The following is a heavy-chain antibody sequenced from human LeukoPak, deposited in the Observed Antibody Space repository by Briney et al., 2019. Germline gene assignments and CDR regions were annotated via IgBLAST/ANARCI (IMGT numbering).Heavy chain of an antibody. CDR2: INHSGTS. CDR3: ARALQENYVRGSFSPLRRYFDR. J-gene: IGHJ2*01. Sequence: TSETLSLTCVVYGGSFSGYYWRWIRQPPGKGLEWIGEINHSGTSNSNPSLKTRATISVDTSKNQFSLKLRSVTAADTAVYYCARALQENYVRGSFSPLRRYFDRWGRGTLVAVSS. CDR1: GGSFSGYY. D-gene: IGHD3-16*01. V-gene: IGHV4-34*01.